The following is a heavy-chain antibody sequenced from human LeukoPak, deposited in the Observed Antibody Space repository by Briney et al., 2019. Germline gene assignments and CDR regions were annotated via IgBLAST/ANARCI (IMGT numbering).Heavy chain of an antibody. V-gene: IGHV3-7*01. CDR1: GFTFSSYT. Sequence: QPGGSLRLSCAASGFTFSSYTMSWVRQIPGKGLEWVANIKQDGSEKYYADALKGRFTISRDNTKNSLSLQMNSLIVEDTAVYYCARAGSNWNYVYWGQGTLVTVSS. J-gene: IGHJ4*02. CDR2: IKQDGSEK. D-gene: IGHD1-7*01. CDR3: ARAGSNWNYVY.